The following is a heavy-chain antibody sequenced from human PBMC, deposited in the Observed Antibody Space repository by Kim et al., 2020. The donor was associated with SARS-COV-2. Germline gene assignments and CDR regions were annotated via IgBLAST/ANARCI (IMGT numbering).Heavy chain of an antibody. CDR3: ARLPVGYHFGSGSYLDN. CDR1: GYSFSTYW. J-gene: IGHJ4*02. CDR2: IDPTDSYT. V-gene: IGHV5-10-1*01. Sequence: GESLKISCKGSGYSFSTYWINWVRQMPGKRLEWMGRIDPTDSYTNYNPSFQGHVTISADKSISTAHLQWSSLKASDTAMYYCARLPVGYHFGSGSYLDNWGQGTLVTVSS. D-gene: IGHD3-10*01.